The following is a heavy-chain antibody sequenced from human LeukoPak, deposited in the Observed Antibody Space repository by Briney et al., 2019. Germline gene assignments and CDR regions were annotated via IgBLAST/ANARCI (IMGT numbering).Heavy chain of an antibody. J-gene: IGHJ2*01. Sequence: KPSETLSLTCTVSGDSISDSYWHWFRQSPGQRLEWIGYMHYSGTTYSNPSLNNRVAVSVDTSNKQLFLKISSVTTADTAIYYCARRPYSIPGYFDLLGPCAPVTVSS. CDR3: ARRPYSIPGYFDL. D-gene: IGHD2-21*01. CDR2: MHYSGTT. V-gene: IGHV4-59*01. CDR1: GDSISDSY.